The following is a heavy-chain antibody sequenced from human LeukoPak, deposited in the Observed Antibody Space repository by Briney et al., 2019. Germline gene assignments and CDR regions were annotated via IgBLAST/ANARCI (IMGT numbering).Heavy chain of an antibody. CDR3: AKGRVYGGVVVGATLDY. Sequence: QPGGSLRLSCAASGFPFSTYAMTWVRQAPGKGLEWVSAISGSGGSTYYADSVKGRFTISRDNSKNTLYLQMNSLRAEDTAVYYCAKGRVYGGVVVGATLDYWGQGTLVTVSS. CDR1: GFPFSTYA. CDR2: ISGSGGST. V-gene: IGHV3-23*01. J-gene: IGHJ4*02. D-gene: IGHD1-26*01.